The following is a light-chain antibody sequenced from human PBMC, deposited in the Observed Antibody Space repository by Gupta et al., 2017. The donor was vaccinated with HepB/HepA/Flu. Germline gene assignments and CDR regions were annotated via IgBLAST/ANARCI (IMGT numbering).Light chain of an antibody. V-gene: IGKV3-20*01. CDR3: QQYGSSPLT. CDR2: GSS. J-gene: IGKJ4*01. Sequence: EIVLTQSPGTLSLSPGERATLSCRASQSVTSNYLAWYPQNPGQAPRLLIYGSSSRATGITDRISGSGSGTDFTLTISRLEPEDFAVYYCQQYGSSPLTFGGGTKVEIK. CDR1: QSVTSNY.